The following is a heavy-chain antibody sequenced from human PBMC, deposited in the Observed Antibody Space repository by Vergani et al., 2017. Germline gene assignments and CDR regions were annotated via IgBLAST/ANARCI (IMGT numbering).Heavy chain of an antibody. J-gene: IGHJ4*02. V-gene: IGHV3-30*02. Sequence: VQLVESGGGLVHPGGSLRLSCAASEFTFSDVWMSWVRQAPGKGLEWVASIRSDESRRYYGDSMEGPFTISRDNSKNTLYLQVKSLRPEDTAVYYCAKEGGGYCSGGTCYPEYWGQGTLVIVSS. CDR2: IRSDESRR. CDR1: EFTFSDVW. CDR3: AKEGGGYCSGGTCYPEY. D-gene: IGHD2-15*01.